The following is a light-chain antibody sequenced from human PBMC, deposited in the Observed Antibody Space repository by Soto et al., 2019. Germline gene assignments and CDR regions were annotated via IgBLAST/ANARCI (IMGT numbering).Light chain of an antibody. Sequence: QSVLTQPASVSGSPGQSITISCTGTSGDIGSYNRVSWYQQHPGKAPKLLIYSNNQRPSGVPDRFSGSKSGTSASLAISGLQSEDEADYYCAAWDDSLNGHYVFGTGTKLTVL. CDR3: AAWDDSLNGHYV. CDR2: SNN. V-gene: IGLV1-44*01. CDR1: SGDIGSYNR. J-gene: IGLJ1*01.